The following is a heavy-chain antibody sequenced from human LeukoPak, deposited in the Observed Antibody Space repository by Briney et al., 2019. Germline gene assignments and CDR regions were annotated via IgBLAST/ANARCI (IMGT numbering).Heavy chain of an antibody. V-gene: IGHV4-34*01. CDR2: INHSGST. CDR1: GGSFSGYY. Sequence: SETLSLTCAVYGGSFSGYYWSWIRQPPGKGLEWIGEINHSGSTNYNPSLKSRVTISVDTSKNQFSLKLSSVTAADRAVYYCARGVFGAYYYYGMDVWGQGTTVTVSS. D-gene: IGHD1-26*01. CDR3: ARGVFGAYYYYGMDV. J-gene: IGHJ6*02.